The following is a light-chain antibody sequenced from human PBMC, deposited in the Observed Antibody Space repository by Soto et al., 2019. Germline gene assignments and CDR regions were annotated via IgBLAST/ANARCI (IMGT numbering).Light chain of an antibody. CDR2: KVS. CDR3: MQGTHWPLT. Sequence: DVVMTQSPLSLPVTLGQPASISCRSSQSLAYSDGNTYLNWFQQRPGQSPRRLIYKVSNRDSGVLDRFSGSGSEADFTLKISRVEAEYVGVYYCMQGTHWPLTFGPETKVDIK. CDR1: QSLAYSDGNTY. J-gene: IGKJ3*01. V-gene: IGKV2-30*01.